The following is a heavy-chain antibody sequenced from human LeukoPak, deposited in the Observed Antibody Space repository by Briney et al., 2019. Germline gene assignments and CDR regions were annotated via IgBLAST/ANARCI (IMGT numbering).Heavy chain of an antibody. D-gene: IGHD2-21*01. CDR1: GYTFTSYW. CDR2: IYPGDSDT. J-gene: IGHJ4*02. CDR3: ARRGDIVVVDY. Sequence: GGSLKISCKGSGYTFTSYWIGWVRQVPGKGLEWMGIIYPGDSDTIYSPSFQGQVTISADKSISTAYLQWSSLKASDTAMYYCARRGDIVVVDYWGQGTLVTVSS. V-gene: IGHV5-51*01.